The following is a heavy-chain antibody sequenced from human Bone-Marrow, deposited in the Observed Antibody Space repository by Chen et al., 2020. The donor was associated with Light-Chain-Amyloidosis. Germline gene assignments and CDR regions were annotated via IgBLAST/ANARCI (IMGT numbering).Heavy chain of an antibody. CDR3: TQSDNYSPTY. Sequence: EVLLVESGGGLVQPGGSLRLSCIASGFTFSDYYMDWVRPAPGKGLEWVGRSRNKANSYTTEYAASAKGRFTVSRDDSKNSVYLQMNSLRAEDTAVYYCTQSDNYSPTYWGQGALVTVSS. CDR1: GFTFSDYY. V-gene: IGHV3-72*01. J-gene: IGHJ4*02. D-gene: IGHD2-21*02. CDR2: SRNKANSYTT.